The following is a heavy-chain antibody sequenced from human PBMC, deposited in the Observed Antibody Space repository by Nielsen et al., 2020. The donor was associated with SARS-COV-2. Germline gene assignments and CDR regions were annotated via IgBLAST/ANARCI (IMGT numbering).Heavy chain of an antibody. Sequence: SLKISCAASGFIFDDYAMHWVRRAPGKGLEWVSGISWNSGSIGYADSVKGRFTISRDNAKNSLYLQMNSLRAEDTAVYYCVRDSSIVIWSGYPVDWGQGTLVTVSS. J-gene: IGHJ4*02. V-gene: IGHV3-9*01. CDR3: VRDSSIVIWSGYPVD. CDR2: ISWNSGSI. D-gene: IGHD3-3*01. CDR1: GFIFDDYA.